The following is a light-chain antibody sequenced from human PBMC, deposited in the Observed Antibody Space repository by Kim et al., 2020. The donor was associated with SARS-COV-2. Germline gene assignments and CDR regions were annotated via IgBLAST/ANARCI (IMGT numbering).Light chain of an antibody. V-gene: IGLV3-1*01. J-gene: IGLJ1*01. CDR3: QAWDSSTAV. CDR2: QDS. CDR1: KLGDKY. Sequence: VSPGQTASIPCSGDKLGDKYACWYQQKPGQSPVLVIYQDSKRPSGIPERFSGSNSGNTATLTISGTQAMDEADYYCQAWDSSTAVFGTGTKVTVL.